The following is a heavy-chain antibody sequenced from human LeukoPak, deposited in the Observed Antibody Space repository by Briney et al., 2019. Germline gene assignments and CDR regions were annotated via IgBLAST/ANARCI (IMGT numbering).Heavy chain of an antibody. CDR3: ARDVAQRFDP. D-gene: IGHD2-21*01. CDR2: IYYSGST. J-gene: IGHJ5*02. CDR1: GGSISSHY. V-gene: IGHV4-59*11. Sequence: SETLSLTCTVSGGSISSHYWSWIRQPPGKGLEWIGYIYYSGSTNYNRSLKSRVTISVDTSKNQFSLKLSSVTAADTAVYYCARDVAQRFDPWGQGTLVTVSS.